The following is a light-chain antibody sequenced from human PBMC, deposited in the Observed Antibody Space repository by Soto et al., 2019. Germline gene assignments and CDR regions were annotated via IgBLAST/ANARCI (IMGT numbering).Light chain of an antibody. Sequence: QSALTQPRSVSGSPGQSGTISCTGTSSDVGGYNYVSWYQQHPGKAPKLMIYDVSKRPSGVPDRFSGSKSGNTASLTISGLQADDEADYYCCSYVGSYTLEVVFGGGTQLTVL. CDR2: DVS. V-gene: IGLV2-11*01. J-gene: IGLJ2*01. CDR1: SSDVGGYNY. CDR3: CSYVGSYTLEVV.